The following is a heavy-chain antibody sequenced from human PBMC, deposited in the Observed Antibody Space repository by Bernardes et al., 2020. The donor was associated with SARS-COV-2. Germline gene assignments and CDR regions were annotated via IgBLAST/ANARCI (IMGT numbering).Heavy chain of an antibody. D-gene: IGHD3-10*01. CDR1: GYTFTDYY. Sequence: ASVKVSCKTSGYTFTDYYIYWVRQAPGQGLEWVAWINPNSGVTKYAQNFQGRVTMTRDTSITTAYMGLSRLRSDDTAVYYCARDRGDGSFDYWGQGTLVTVSS. CDR3: ARDRGDGSFDY. CDR2: INPNSGVT. J-gene: IGHJ4*02. V-gene: IGHV1-2*02.